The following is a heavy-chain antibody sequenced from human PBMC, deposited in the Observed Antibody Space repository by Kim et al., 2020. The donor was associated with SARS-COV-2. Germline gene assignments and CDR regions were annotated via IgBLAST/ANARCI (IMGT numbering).Heavy chain of an antibody. CDR2: ISAYNGNT. CDR3: ARVWGTDIVVVPAASSEDHYYYGMDV. CDR1: GYTFTSYG. D-gene: IGHD2-2*01. J-gene: IGHJ6*02. V-gene: IGHV1-18*01. Sequence: ASVKVSCKASGYTFTSYGISWVRQAPGQGLEWMGWISAYNGNTNYAQKLQGRVTMTTDTSTSTAYMELRSLRSDDTAVYYCARVWGTDIVVVPAASSEDHYYYGMDVWGQGTTVTVSS.